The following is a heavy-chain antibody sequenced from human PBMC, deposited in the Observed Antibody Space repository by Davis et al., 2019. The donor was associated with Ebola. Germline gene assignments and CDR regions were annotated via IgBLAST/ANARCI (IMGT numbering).Heavy chain of an antibody. J-gene: IGHJ6*02. D-gene: IGHD2-15*01. Sequence: AASVKVSCKASGYTFTSYDINWVRQATGQGLEWMGWMNPNSGNTGYAQKFQGRVTMTRDTSTSTVYMELSSLRSEDTAVYYCARSDVGYCSGGSCYPYYYYGMDVWGQGTTVTVSS. CDR2: MNPNSGNT. CDR1: GYTFTSYD. V-gene: IGHV1-8*01. CDR3: ARSDVGYCSGGSCYPYYYYGMDV.